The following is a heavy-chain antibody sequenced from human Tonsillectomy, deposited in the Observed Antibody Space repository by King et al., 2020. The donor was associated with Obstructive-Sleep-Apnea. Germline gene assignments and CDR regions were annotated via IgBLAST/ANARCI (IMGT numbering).Heavy chain of an antibody. D-gene: IGHD3-16*01. Sequence: QLQESGPGLVKPSQTLSLTCTVSGGSFSSGGYFWSWIRQHPGKRLEWIGYLYYSGSTYYNPSLKSRVTISVDTSKNQFSLKLSPVTAAGTAVYYCARAGSWGTVPDFDYWGQGTLVTVSS. CDR3: ARAGSWGTVPDFDY. CDR2: LYYSGST. CDR1: GGSFSSGGYF. V-gene: IGHV4-31*03. J-gene: IGHJ4*02.